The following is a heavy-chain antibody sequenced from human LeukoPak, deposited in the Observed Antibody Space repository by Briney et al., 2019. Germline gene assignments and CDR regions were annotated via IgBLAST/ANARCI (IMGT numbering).Heavy chain of an antibody. CDR3: AREGVTDYVWGSYRYYFDY. Sequence: GSLRLSCAASGFTFSSYAMHWVRQAPGKGLEYVSAISSNGGSTYYANSVKARFTISRDNSKNTLYLQMGSLRAEDMAVYYCAREGVTDYVWGSYRYYFDYWGQGTLVTVSS. D-gene: IGHD3-16*02. CDR1: GFTFSSYA. J-gene: IGHJ4*02. CDR2: ISSNGGST. V-gene: IGHV3-64*01.